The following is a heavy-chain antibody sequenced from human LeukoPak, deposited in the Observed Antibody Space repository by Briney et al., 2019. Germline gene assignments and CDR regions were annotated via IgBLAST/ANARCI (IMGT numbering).Heavy chain of an antibody. V-gene: IGHV3-23*01. Sequence: PGGSLRLSCAASGFTFNTYAMSWVRQAPGKGLKWVSSIGGGGGTYYADSLKGRFTISRDNSKNTLYLQMNSLRAEDTAVYYCAKGNSGYNSGYYYHFFDYWGQGTLVTVSS. CDR3: AKGNSGYNSGYYYHFFDY. J-gene: IGHJ4*02. CDR1: GFTFNTYA. CDR2: IGGGGGT. D-gene: IGHD5-12*01.